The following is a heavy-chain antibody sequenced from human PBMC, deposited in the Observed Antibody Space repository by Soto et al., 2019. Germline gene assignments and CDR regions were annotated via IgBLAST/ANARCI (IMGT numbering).Heavy chain of an antibody. CDR3: ARVIYGGWSTSKDYYYYAMDV. J-gene: IGHJ6*02. V-gene: IGHV3-48*02. CDR2: ISGGSSRI. CDR1: GFSFSTYD. D-gene: IGHD4-17*01. Sequence: GGSLRLSCAASGFSFSTYDMNWVRQAPGKGLEWVSYISGGSSRIFYADSVKGRFTISRDNAKNSLYLQMNSLRDEDTGVYYCARVIYGGWSTSKDYYYYAMDVWGQGTTVTVSS.